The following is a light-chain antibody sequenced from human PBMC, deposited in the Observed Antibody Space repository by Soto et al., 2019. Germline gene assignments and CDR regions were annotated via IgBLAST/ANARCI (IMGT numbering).Light chain of an antibody. J-gene: IGLJ2*01. Sequence: QPVLTQPRSVSGSPGQSVTISCTGTRSDVGGYNYVSWFQQHPDKAPKLMIYDVTKRPSGVPDRFSGSKSGNTASLTISGLQAEDEADYYCCSYVGNYSWLFGGGTKLTVL. CDR1: RSDVGGYNY. CDR3: CSYVGNYSWL. CDR2: DVT. V-gene: IGLV2-11*01.